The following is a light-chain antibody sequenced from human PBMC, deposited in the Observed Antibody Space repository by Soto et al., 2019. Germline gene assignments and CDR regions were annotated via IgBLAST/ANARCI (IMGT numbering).Light chain of an antibody. CDR2: TAS. V-gene: IGKV1-39*01. CDR3: QVSYRTLWT. Sequence: DIPMTQSPSSLSASVGDRVTITCRASQSISNYVNWYQHKPGKAPNLLIHTASTLQSAVPTRFSGSGSGTDVTLTISSLQPEDFATYYCQVSYRTLWTFGQGTKVEIK. CDR1: QSISNY. J-gene: IGKJ1*01.